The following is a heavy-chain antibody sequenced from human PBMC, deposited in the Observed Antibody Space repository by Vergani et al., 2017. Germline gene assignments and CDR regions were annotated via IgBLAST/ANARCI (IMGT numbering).Heavy chain of an antibody. CDR1: GFSLSTSGVG. V-gene: IGHV2-5*02. D-gene: IGHD3-3*02. CDR2: IYWDDDK. CDR3: AHTTPELDKYYFDY. Sequence: QITLKESGPTLVKPTQTLTLTCTFSGFSLSTSGVGVGWIRQPPGKALEWLTLIYWDDDKRYSPSLKSRLTITKDTSKNQVVLTMTNMDTVDTSTYYCAHTTPELDKYYFDYWGQGTLVTVSS. J-gene: IGHJ4*02.